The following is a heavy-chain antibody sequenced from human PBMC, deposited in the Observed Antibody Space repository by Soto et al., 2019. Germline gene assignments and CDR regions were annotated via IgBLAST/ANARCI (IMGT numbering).Heavy chain of an antibody. D-gene: IGHD3-16*02. CDR2: IVPSLDTT. V-gene: IGHV1-69*11. CDR3: ARSPQPRYTADPYAVDV. J-gene: IGHJ6*02. Sequence: QMHLVQSGTEVKKPGSSVKVSCKASGGTFSSSGFSWVRQAPGQGLEWMGMIVPSLDTTNYAQKFQARVTITADEVTSTAYMELRSLRSEDTAVYYCARSPQPRYTADPYAVDVWGQGTRVIVSS. CDR1: GGTFSSSG.